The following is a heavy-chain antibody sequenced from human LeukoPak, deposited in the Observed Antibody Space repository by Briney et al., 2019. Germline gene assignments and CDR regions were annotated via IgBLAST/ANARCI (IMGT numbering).Heavy chain of an antibody. J-gene: IGHJ4*02. CDR1: GFTFSSYA. CDR3: AKTLGVYGDYDSYFDY. Sequence: PGGSLRLSCAASGFTFSSYAMSWVRQAPGKGLEWVSAISGSGGSTYYADSVKGRFTISRDNSKNTLYLQMNSLRAEDTAVFYCAKTLGVYGDYDSYFDYWGQGTLVTVSS. D-gene: IGHD4-17*01. CDR2: ISGSGGST. V-gene: IGHV3-23*01.